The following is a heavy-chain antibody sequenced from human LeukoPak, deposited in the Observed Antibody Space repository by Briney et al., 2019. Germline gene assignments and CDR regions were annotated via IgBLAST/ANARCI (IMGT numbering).Heavy chain of an antibody. CDR3: ARAGAAAVPFDY. D-gene: IGHD2-2*01. J-gene: IGHJ4*02. V-gene: IGHV4-38-2*02. Sequence: SETLSLTCTVSGYSISSGYYWGWIRQPPGKGLEWIGSIYHSGSTYYNPSLKSRVTISVDTSKNQFSLKLSSVTAADTAVYYCARAGAAAVPFDYWGQGTLVTVSS. CDR1: GYSISSGYY. CDR2: IYHSGST.